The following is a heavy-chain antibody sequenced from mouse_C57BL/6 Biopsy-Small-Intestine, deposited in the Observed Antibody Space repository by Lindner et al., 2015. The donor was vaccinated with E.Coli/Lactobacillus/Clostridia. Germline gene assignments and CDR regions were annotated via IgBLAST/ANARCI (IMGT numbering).Heavy chain of an antibody. CDR1: GYSFTDYN. V-gene: IGHV1-39*01. CDR2: INPNYGTT. D-gene: IGHD2-3*01. Sequence: VQLQESGPELVKPGASVKISCKASGYSFTDYNMNWVKQSNGKSLEWIGIINPNYGTTSYNQKFKGKATLTVDQSSSTAYMQLNSLTSEGSAVYYCAINGFYPFDYWGQGTTLTVSS. J-gene: IGHJ2*01. CDR3: AINGFYPFDY.